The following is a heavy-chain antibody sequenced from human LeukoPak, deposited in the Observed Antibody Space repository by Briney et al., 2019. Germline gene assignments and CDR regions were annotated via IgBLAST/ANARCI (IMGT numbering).Heavy chain of an antibody. CDR3: ARVESPESGYDWYFDY. D-gene: IGHD5-12*01. J-gene: IGHJ4*02. V-gene: IGHV3-53*01. Sequence: PGVSLRLSCAASGFTVSSNYMSWVRQAPGKGLEWVSVIYSGGSTYYADSVKGRFTISRDNSKNTLYLQMNSLRAEDTAVYYCARVESPESGYDWYFDYWGQGTLVTVSS. CDR2: IYSGGST. CDR1: GFTVSSNY.